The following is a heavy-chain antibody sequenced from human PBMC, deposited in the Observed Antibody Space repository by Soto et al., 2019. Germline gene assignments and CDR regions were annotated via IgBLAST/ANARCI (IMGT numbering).Heavy chain of an antibody. CDR3: ARYSNNWFQAEGMDV. CDR1: VDSITTYY. J-gene: IGHJ6*02. D-gene: IGHD6-13*01. Sequence: SETLSLTCTVSVDSITTYYWSWIRQPAGKGLEWIGRIDASGNTNYNPSLNSRVTMSIDTSKKQFSLKLTSVTAADTAIYYCARYSNNWFQAEGMDVWGQGTTVTVSS. V-gene: IGHV4-4*07. CDR2: IDASGNT.